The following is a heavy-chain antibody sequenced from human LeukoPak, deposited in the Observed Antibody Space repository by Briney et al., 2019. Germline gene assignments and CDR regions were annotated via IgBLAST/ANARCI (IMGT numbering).Heavy chain of an antibody. V-gene: IGHV1-2*02. J-gene: IGHJ4*02. CDR3: ASLNVDIVATIPYDPGFDY. Sequence: ASVKVSCKASGYTFTGYYMHWVRQAPGQGLEWMGWINPNSGGTNYAQKFQGRVTMTRDTSISTAYMELSRLRSDDTAVYYCASLNVDIVATIPYDPGFDYWGQGTLVTVSS. CDR2: INPNSGGT. D-gene: IGHD5-12*01. CDR1: GYTFTGYY.